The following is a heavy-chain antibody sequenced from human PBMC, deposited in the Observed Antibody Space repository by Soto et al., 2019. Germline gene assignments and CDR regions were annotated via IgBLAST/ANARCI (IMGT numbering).Heavy chain of an antibody. CDR1: GFTFTKFA. Sequence: QVDLVESGGGVVQPGKSLRLSCTASGFTFTKFAMHWVRRAPGKGLEWVALISYDGSEKYYADSVKGRFSISRDNSRNTLYLKMNSLRGEDTDVYYCARDRDEILTGYHDYWGQGTEVNVS. CDR3: ARDRDEILTGYHDY. J-gene: IGHJ4*02. D-gene: IGHD3-9*01. CDR2: ISYDGSEK. V-gene: IGHV3-30-3*01.